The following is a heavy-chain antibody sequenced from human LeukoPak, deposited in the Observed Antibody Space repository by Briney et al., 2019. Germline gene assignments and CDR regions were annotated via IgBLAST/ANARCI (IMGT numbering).Heavy chain of an antibody. V-gene: IGHV3-48*03. Sequence: GGSLRLSCAASGFTFSSYEMNWVRQAPGKGLEWVSYISSSGSTIYYADSVKGRFTISRDNAKNSLYLQMNSLRAEDTAVYYCASLPAYDSSGYYPSWGQGTLVTVSS. CDR2: ISSSGSTI. D-gene: IGHD3-22*01. J-gene: IGHJ4*02. CDR3: ASLPAYDSSGYYPS. CDR1: GFTFSSYE.